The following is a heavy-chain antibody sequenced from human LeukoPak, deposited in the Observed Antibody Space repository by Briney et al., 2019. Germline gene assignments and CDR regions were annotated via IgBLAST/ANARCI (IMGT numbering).Heavy chain of an antibody. D-gene: IGHD4-17*01. CDR3: ARVNGDAGGHFDY. Sequence: GGSLRLSCAASGFTFSGYAMHWVRQAPGKGLEWVAVISYDGSNKYYADSVKGRFTISRDNSKNTLYLQMNSLRAEDTAVYYCARVNGDAGGHFDYWGQGTLVTVSS. CDR1: GFTFSGYA. J-gene: IGHJ4*02. V-gene: IGHV3-30*04. CDR2: ISYDGSNK.